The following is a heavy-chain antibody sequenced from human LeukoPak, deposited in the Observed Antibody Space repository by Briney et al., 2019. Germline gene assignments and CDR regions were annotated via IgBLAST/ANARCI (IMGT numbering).Heavy chain of an antibody. Sequence: PGGSLRLSCAASGFTFSSYAMSWVRQAPGKGLEWVSAISGSGGSTYYADSVKGRFTISRDNSKNTLYLQMNSLRAEDTALYYCAKDRRLRLRGDIFDYWGQGTLVTVSS. V-gene: IGHV3-23*01. CDR1: GFTFSSYA. D-gene: IGHD5-12*01. CDR2: ISGSGGST. J-gene: IGHJ4*02. CDR3: AKDRRLRLRGDIFDY.